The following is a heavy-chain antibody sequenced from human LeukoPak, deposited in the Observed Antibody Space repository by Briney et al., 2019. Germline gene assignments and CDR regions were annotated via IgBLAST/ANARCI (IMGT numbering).Heavy chain of an antibody. D-gene: IGHD5-12*01. CDR3: ARWDTGYDF. Sequence: SETLSLSFPVSGGSIIRYYWTWIRPPPEKGLEWIGSIHNSGTTNSNPSLKSRVTMSMDTSKNQFSLNLNSLTAADTAVYYCARWDTGYDFWGQGTLVTVSS. CDR1: GGSIIRYY. CDR2: IHNSGTT. V-gene: IGHV4-59*08. J-gene: IGHJ4*02.